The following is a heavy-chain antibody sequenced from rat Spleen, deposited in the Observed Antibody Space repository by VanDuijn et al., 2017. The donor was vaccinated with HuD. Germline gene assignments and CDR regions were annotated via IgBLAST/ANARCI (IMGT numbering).Heavy chain of an antibody. Sequence: EVQLVETGGGLVHPGESLKLSCVASGFTFNNYWMTWIRQAPGKGLEWVASITNTGGSTYYPDSVKGRFTISRDNAKSTLYLQMNSLRSEDTATYYCAKAITAVVNFDYWGQGVMVTVSS. J-gene: IGHJ2*01. CDR2: ITNTGGST. V-gene: IGHV5-31*01. D-gene: IGHD1-1*01. CDR1: GFTFNNYW. CDR3: AKAITAVVNFDY.